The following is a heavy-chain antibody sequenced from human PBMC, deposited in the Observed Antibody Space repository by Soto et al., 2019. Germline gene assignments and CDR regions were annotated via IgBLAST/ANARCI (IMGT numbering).Heavy chain of an antibody. V-gene: IGHV3-23*01. CDR3: AKGPLGGGNYDIDY. CDR1: GFTFINYA. J-gene: IGHJ4*02. Sequence: EVQLLESGGGLVQPGGSLRLSCAASGFTFINYAMNWVRQAPGKGLGWVSASSSSGGSTYYADSVKGRFTISRDNSKSTVDLQMNSLRAEEPAVYYCAKGPLGGGNYDIDYWGQGNMVTVSS. CDR2: SSSSGGST. D-gene: IGHD4-4*01.